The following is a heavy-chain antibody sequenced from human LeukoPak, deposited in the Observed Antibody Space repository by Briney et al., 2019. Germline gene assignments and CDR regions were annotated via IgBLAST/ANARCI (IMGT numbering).Heavy chain of an antibody. CDR1: GYTFTDYY. CDR2: VDPEDGET. Sequence: ASVKVSCKVSGYTFTDYYMHWVQQAPGKGLGWMGLVDPEDGETIYAEKFQGRVTITADTSTDTAYMELSSLRSEDTAVYYCAIGTNFDYWGQGTLVTVSS. V-gene: IGHV1-69-2*01. J-gene: IGHJ4*02. CDR3: AIGTNFDY.